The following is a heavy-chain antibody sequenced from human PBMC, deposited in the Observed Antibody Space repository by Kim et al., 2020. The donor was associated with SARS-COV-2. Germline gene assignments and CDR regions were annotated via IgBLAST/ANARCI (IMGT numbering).Heavy chain of an antibody. CDR2: ISGSGGST. V-gene: IGHV3-23*01. CDR1: GFTFSSYA. D-gene: IGHD2-2*02. CDR3: AKKGYCSSTSCYSHPRVLYDYYMDV. Sequence: GGSLRLSCAASGFTFSSYAMSWVRQAPGKGLEWVSAISGSGGSTYYADSVKGRFTISRDNSKNTLYLQMNSLRAEDTAVYYCAKKGYCSSTSCYSHPRVLYDYYMDVWGKGTTRTVSS. J-gene: IGHJ6*03.